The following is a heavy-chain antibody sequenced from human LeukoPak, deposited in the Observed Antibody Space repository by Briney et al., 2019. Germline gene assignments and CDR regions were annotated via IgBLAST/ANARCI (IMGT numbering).Heavy chain of an antibody. D-gene: IGHD5-24*01. CDR2: IYYSGST. CDR1: GGSISSGGYY. CDR3: AREGPGRRDGYNYIDY. J-gene: IGHJ4*02. V-gene: IGHV4-31*03. Sequence: SETLSLTCTVSGGSISSGGYYWSWIRQHPGKGLVWIGYIYYSGSTYYNPSLKSRVTISVDTSKNQFSLKLSSVTAADTAVYYCAREGPGRRDGYNYIDYWGQGTLVTVSS.